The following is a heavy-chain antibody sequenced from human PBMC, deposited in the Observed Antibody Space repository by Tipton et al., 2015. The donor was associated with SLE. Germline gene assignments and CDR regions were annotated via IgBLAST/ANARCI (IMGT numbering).Heavy chain of an antibody. CDR3: ARDHYSGYDPLYNWFDP. J-gene: IGHJ5*02. D-gene: IGHD5-12*01. V-gene: IGHV4-61*09. CDR1: DSYITSGSSIPSGSNY. Sequence: TLSLTCPVSDSYITSGSSIPSGSNYWTWIRQPAGKGLEWIGHNYTSGTTNYSPSLKSRVTMSADTSKNQFSLKLTSVTAADTAIYYCARDHYSGYDPLYNWFDPWGQGTQVTVSS. CDR2: NYTSGTT.